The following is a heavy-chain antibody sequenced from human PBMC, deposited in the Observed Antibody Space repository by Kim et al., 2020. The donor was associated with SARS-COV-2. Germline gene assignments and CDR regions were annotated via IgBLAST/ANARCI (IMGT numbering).Heavy chain of an antibody. D-gene: IGHD2-21*01. Sequence: TEYAASVKGRFTISRDDSKSIAYLQMNSLKTEDTAVYYCTRVSGSGGVDYWGQGTLVTVSS. CDR2: T. J-gene: IGHJ4*02. V-gene: IGHV3-49*02. CDR3: TRVSGSGGVDY.